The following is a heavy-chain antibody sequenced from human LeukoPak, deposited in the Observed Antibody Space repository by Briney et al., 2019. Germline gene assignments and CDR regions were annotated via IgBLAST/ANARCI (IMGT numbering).Heavy chain of an antibody. V-gene: IGHV3-20*04. CDR3: ARSGDSSAFDS. D-gene: IGHD5-18*01. CDR1: GVTFDNYG. CDR2: INWNGRVT. J-gene: IGHJ4*02. Sequence: GGSLRLSCAGSGVTFDNYGMSWVRQAPGKGLEWVSGINWNGRVTIYADSVKGRFNISRDNDKKSLYLQMNSLRAEDTALYYCARSGDSSAFDSWAQGTLVTVSS.